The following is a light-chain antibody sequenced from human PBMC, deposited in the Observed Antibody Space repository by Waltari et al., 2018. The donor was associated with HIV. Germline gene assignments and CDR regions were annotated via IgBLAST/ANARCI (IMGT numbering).Light chain of an antibody. CDR3: QQYNSYPWT. V-gene: IGKV1-5*03. CDR2: KAS. CDR1: QSISSW. J-gene: IGKJ1*01. Sequence: DIQMTQSPSTLSASVGDRVTITCRASQSISSWLAWYQQKPGKAPKLLIYKASSLESGVPSRCSGSGSGTEFTLTISSLQPDEFATYYCQQYNSYPWTFGQGTKVEIK.